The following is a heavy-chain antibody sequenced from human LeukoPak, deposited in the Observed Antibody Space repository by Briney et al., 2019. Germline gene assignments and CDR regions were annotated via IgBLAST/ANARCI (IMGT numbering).Heavy chain of an antibody. CDR3: AREIIPYGLDV. CDR2: IDYRGIT. J-gene: IGHJ6*02. Sequence: SETLSLTCAVYGGSFSGYYWSWIRQPPGKGLEWIGYIDYRGITYYNPSPKGRVAISVDTSKNQFSLKLISVTAADTAVYYCAREIIPYGLDVWGQGTTVTVSS. CDR1: GGSFSGYY. V-gene: IGHV4-34*09.